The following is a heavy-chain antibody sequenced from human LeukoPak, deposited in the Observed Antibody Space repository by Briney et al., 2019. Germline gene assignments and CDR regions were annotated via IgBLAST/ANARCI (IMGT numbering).Heavy chain of an antibody. V-gene: IGHV4-59*01. D-gene: IGHD5-18*01. Sequence: SETLSLTCTVSGGSISSYYWSWIRQPPGKGLEWIGYIYYSGSTNYNPSLKSRVTISVDTSKNQFSLKLSSVTAADTAVYYCARGGPRIQLWLRWFDPWGQGTLVTVSS. CDR3: ARGGPRIQLWLRWFDP. J-gene: IGHJ5*02. CDR2: IYYSGST. CDR1: GGSISSYY.